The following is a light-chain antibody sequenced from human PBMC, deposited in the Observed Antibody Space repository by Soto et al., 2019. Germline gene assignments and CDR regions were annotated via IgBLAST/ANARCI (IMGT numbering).Light chain of an antibody. Sequence: QSVLTQPASVSGSPGQSITISCTGTSNDVGGYNYVSWYQQHPGKAPKLMIYEVSNWPSGVSGRFSGSKSGNTASLTISGLQAEDEADYYCSSYTSSSTYVFXTGTKVTVL. J-gene: IGLJ1*01. V-gene: IGLV2-14*01. CDR3: SSYTSSSTYV. CDR2: EVS. CDR1: SNDVGGYNY.